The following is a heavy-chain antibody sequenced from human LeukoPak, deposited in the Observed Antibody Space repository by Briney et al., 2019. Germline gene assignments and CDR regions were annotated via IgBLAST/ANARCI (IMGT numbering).Heavy chain of an antibody. Sequence: GGSLRLSCAASGFTFSSYSMNWVRQAPGKGLEWVSGISWNSGSIGYADAVKGRFTISRDNAKNSLYLQMNSLRAEDTALYYCAKSRCSGGTCYYFDYWGQGTLVTVSS. CDR3: AKSRCSGGTCYYFDY. CDR1: GFTFSSYS. D-gene: IGHD2-15*01. J-gene: IGHJ4*02. V-gene: IGHV3-9*01. CDR2: ISWNSGSI.